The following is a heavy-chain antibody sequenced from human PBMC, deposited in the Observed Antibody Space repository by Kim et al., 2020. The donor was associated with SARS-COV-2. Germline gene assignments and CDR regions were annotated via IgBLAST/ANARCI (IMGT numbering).Heavy chain of an antibody. J-gene: IGHJ4*02. CDR3: ARQWGQLWSPNVSATDY. V-gene: IGHV4-39*01. CDR2: IYYCGST. D-gene: IGHD5-18*01. Sequence: SETLSLTCTVSGGSISSSSYYWGWIRQPPGKGLEWIGSIYYCGSTYYNPSLKSRVTISVDTSKNQFSLKLSSVTAADTAVYYCARQWGQLWSPNVSATDYWGQGTLVTVSS. CDR1: GGSISSSSYY.